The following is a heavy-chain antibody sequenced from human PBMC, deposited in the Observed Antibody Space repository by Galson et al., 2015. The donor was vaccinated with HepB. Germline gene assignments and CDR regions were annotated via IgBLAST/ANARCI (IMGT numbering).Heavy chain of an antibody. CDR2: ISGSGGST. D-gene: IGHD2-15*01. CDR1: GFTFSSYA. CDR3: AKWAGIVVVVAATWNWFDP. J-gene: IGHJ5*02. V-gene: IGHV3-23*01. Sequence: SLRLSCAASGFTFSSYAMSWVRQAPGKGLEWVSAISGSGGSTYYAGSVKGRFTIPRDNSKNTLYLQMNSLRAEDTAVYYCAKWAGIVVVVAATWNWFDPWGQGTLVTVSS.